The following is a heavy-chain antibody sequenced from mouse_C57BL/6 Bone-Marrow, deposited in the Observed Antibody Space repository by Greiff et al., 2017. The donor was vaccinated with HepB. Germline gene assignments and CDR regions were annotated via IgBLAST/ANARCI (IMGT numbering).Heavy chain of an antibody. D-gene: IGHD1-1*01. V-gene: IGHV1-4*01. J-gene: IGHJ2*01. Sequence: QVQLQQSGAELARPGASVKMSCKASGYTFTSYTMHWVKQRPGQGLEWIGYINPSSGYTKYNQKFKDKATLTADKSSSTAYIQLSSLTSEDSAVYYCAREGFTTVVATDFDYWGQGTTLTVSS. CDR1: GYTFTSYT. CDR2: INPSSGYT. CDR3: AREGFTTVVATDFDY.